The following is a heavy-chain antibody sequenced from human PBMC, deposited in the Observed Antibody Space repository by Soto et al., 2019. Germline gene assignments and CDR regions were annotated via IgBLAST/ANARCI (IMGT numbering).Heavy chain of an antibody. CDR3: ARGRGYSYGLDP. CDR2: ISNSGTT. Sequence: SETLSLTCTVSGDSISSNNNYWSWIRQPPGEGLEWIGFISNSGTTSYSPSLKSQVAISLDTSKNQFSLSLSSVTAADTAVYYCARGRGYSYGLDPWGQGTLVTVSS. CDR1: GDSISSNNNY. V-gene: IGHV4-30-4*01. D-gene: IGHD5-18*01. J-gene: IGHJ5*02.